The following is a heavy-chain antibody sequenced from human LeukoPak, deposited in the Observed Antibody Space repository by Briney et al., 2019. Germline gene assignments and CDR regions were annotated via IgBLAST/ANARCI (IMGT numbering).Heavy chain of an antibody. J-gene: IGHJ1*01. Sequence: GGSLRLSCAASGFIFSNYAMSWVRQAPGKGLEWVSGIGGSGGSAYYADSVKGRFSMSRDKARGTLYLQMYSLRVEDTAVYYCANVYTTVWRRGPKYFQQWGRDSLAPVSS. V-gene: IGHV3-23*01. CDR1: GFIFSNYA. CDR2: IGGSGGSA. D-gene: IGHD2/OR15-2a*01. CDR3: ANVYTTVWRRGPKYFQQ.